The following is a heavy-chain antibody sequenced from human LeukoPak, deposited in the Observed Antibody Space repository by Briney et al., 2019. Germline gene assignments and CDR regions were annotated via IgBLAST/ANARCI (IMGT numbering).Heavy chain of an antibody. Sequence: PGGSLRLSCAASGFTFSGPAMHWVRQASGKGLEWVGRIRSKANSYATAYAASVKGRFTISRDDSKNTAYLQMNSLKTEDTAVYYRTKLGFRADSNYYDYWGQGTLVTVSS. V-gene: IGHV3-73*01. CDR2: IRSKANSYAT. D-gene: IGHD4-11*01. CDR1: GFTFSGPA. J-gene: IGHJ4*02. CDR3: TKLGFRADSNYYDY.